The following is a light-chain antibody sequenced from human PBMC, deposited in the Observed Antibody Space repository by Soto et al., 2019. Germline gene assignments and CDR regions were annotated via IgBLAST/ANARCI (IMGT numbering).Light chain of an antibody. Sequence: DIVMTQSPLSLPVTPREPASISCTSSQSLLHSNGYKYLDWYLQKPGQSPQLLIYLGSNRASGVPDRFSGSGSGTDFTLKISRVEAEDVGVYYCMQALQTPRTFGQGTKVEIK. CDR1: QSLLHSNGYKY. CDR2: LGS. CDR3: MQALQTPRT. J-gene: IGKJ1*01. V-gene: IGKV2-28*01.